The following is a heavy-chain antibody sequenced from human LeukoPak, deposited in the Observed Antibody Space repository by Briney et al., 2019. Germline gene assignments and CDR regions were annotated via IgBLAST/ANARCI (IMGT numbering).Heavy chain of an antibody. D-gene: IGHD3-22*01. J-gene: IGHJ6*03. Sequence: PSETLSLTCTVSGGSVSGSTYYWNWIRQPPGKGLEWIGYIYHSGSTTNYNPSLKSRATITVDTSKNQFSLKLNYVTAADTAVYYCARGEDNSGRYYYYMDVWGKGTTVTVSS. CDR1: GGSVSGSTYY. V-gene: IGHV4-61*01. CDR2: IYHSGSTT. CDR3: ARGEDNSGRYYYYMDV.